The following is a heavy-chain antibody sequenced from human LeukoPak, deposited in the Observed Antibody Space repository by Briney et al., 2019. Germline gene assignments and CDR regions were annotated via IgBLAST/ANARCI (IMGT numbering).Heavy chain of an antibody. J-gene: IGHJ4*03. Sequence: SRGSPRPSCAASGFPLSSYSINWVRQAPGKGLEWVSYISSSGSAIYYVDSVKGRFTVSRDNAKNSLFLQMNSPRAEDTAVYYCVRVKDSYFDYWG. V-gene: IGHV3-48*01. CDR1: GFPLSSYS. CDR2: ISSSGSAI. CDR3: VRVKDSYFDY.